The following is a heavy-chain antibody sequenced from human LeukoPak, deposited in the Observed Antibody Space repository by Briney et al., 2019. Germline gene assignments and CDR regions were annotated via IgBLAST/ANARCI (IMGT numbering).Heavy chain of an antibody. D-gene: IGHD2-15*01. CDR2: INPNSGGT. J-gene: IGHJ4*02. CDR3: ATGAPYCSGGSCFDY. CDR1: GYTFTGYY. Sequence: AAVKVWCKASGYTFTGYYMHWVRQAPGQGLEWMGRINPNSGGTNYAQKFQGRVTMTRDTSISTAYMELSRLRSDDTAVYYCATGAPYCSGGSCFDYWGQGTLVTVSS. V-gene: IGHV1-2*06.